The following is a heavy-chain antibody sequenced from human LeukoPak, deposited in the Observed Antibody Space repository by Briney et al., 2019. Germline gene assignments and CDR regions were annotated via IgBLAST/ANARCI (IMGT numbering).Heavy chain of an antibody. D-gene: IGHD3-10*01. CDR1: GFTFSSYA. CDR3: AKADPTYYYGSGSYWASPFDY. CDR2: ISGSGGST. V-gene: IGHV3-23*01. Sequence: QPGGSLRLSCAASGFTFSSYAMSWARQAPGKGLEWVSAISGSGGSTYYADSVKGRFAISRDNSKNTLYLQMNSLRAEDTAVYYCAKADPTYYYGSGSYWASPFDYWGQGTLVTVSS. J-gene: IGHJ4*02.